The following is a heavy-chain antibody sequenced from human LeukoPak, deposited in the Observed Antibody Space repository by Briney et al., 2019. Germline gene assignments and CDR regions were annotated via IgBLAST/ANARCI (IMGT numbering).Heavy chain of an antibody. J-gene: IGHJ3*02. CDR3: ARHGDSSGWYGAFDI. Sequence: SETLSLTCTVSGGSTSSYYWSWIRQPPGKGLEWIGYIYYSGSTNYNPSLKSRVTISVDTSKNQFSLKLSSVTAADTAVYYCARHGDSSGWYGAFDIWGQGTMVTVSS. CDR1: GGSTSSYY. V-gene: IGHV4-59*08. CDR2: IYYSGST. D-gene: IGHD6-19*01.